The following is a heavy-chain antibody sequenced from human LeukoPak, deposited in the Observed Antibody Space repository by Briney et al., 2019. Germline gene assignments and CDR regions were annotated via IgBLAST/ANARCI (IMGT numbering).Heavy chain of an antibody. D-gene: IGHD3-3*01. CDR3: ARDPNYDFWSGYPIRGNWFDP. Sequence: SVKVSCKASRGTFSSYAISWVRQAPGQGLEWMGGIIPIFCTANYAQKFQGRVTITADDSTSTAYMELSSLRSEDTAVYYCARDPNYDFWSGYPIRGNWFDPWGQGTLVTVSS. CDR2: IIPIFCTA. V-gene: IGHV1-69*01. CDR1: RGTFSSYA. J-gene: IGHJ5*02.